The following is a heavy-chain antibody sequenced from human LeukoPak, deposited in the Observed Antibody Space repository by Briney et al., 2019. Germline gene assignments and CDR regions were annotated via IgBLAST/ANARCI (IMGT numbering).Heavy chain of an antibody. Sequence: SETLSLTCTVSGASMRTHYWSWTRQPPGEGLEWIGYFSYSGSTNYNPSLKSRVTLSVDTSTNQFSLKLNSMTAADTAVYYCARGERLGPDYWGQGTLVTVSS. J-gene: IGHJ4*02. V-gene: IGHV4-59*11. CDR3: ARGERLGPDY. CDR2: FSYSGST. CDR1: GASMRTHY. D-gene: IGHD7-27*01.